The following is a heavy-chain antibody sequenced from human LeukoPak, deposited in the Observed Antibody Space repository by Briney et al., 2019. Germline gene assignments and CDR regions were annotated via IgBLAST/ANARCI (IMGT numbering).Heavy chain of an antibody. CDR3: AKPHDSSGYFLPFDS. V-gene: IGHV3-23*01. CDR2: VSGSGDTT. CDR1: GFTFSGYA. D-gene: IGHD3-22*01. Sequence: GGSLRLSCAVSGFTFSGYAMSWVRQAPGKGLEWVSAVSGSGDTTSYADSVKGRFTISRDNSKNTLYLQMNSLRADDTAVYYCAKPHDSSGYFLPFDSWGQGTLVTVSS. J-gene: IGHJ4*02.